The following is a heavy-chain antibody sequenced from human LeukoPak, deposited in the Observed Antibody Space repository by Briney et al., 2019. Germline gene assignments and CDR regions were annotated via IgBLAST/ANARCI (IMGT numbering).Heavy chain of an antibody. CDR1: GFTFSSYW. Sequence: GGSLRLSCAASGFTFSSYWMSWVRRAPGKGLEWVANIKQDGSEKYYVDSVKGRFTISRDNAKNSLYLQMNSLRAEDTAVYYCARDRIYYYMDVWGKGTTVTVSS. CDR2: IKQDGSEK. V-gene: IGHV3-7*01. J-gene: IGHJ6*03. CDR3: ARDRIYYYMDV.